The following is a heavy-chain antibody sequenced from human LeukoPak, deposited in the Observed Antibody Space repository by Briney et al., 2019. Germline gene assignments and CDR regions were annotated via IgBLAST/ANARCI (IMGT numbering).Heavy chain of an antibody. CDR2: IYYSGST. Sequence: SQTLSLTCTVSGGSISSGGYYWSWLRQHPGKGLEWIGYIYYSGSTYYNPSLKSRVTISVDTSKNQFSLKLSSVTAAGTAVYYCARDRVPPPRGPSGMDVWGKGTTVTVSS. CDR1: GGSISSGGYY. D-gene: IGHD3-10*01. J-gene: IGHJ6*04. V-gene: IGHV4-31*03. CDR3: ARDRVPPPRGPSGMDV.